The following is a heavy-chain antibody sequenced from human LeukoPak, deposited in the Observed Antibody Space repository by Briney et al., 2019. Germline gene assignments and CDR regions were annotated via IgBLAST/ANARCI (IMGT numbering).Heavy chain of an antibody. V-gene: IGHV4-39*07. Sequence: PSETLSLTCTVSGGSISSSSYYWGWIRQPPGKGLEWIGSIYYSGSTYYNPSLKSRVTISVDTSKNQFSLKLSSVTAADTAVYYCARGLWSGSYGAFDYWGQGTLVTVSS. CDR3: ARGLWSGSYGAFDY. D-gene: IGHD1-26*01. J-gene: IGHJ4*02. CDR1: GGSISSSSYY. CDR2: IYYSGST.